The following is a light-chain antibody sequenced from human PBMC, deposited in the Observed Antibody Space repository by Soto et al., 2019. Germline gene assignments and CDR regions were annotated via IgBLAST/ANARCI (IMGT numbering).Light chain of an antibody. Sequence: EVVLTKSPGALSLSHRERATLSCMASQSVSSSYLAWYQQKPGRAPRLLIYGASSRATGIPDRFSGSGSGTDFTLTISSLEPEDFAIYYCQQRSGWPPITFGQGTRLEI. CDR3: QQRSGWPPIT. CDR1: QSVSSSY. V-gene: IGKV3-20*01. CDR2: GAS. J-gene: IGKJ5*01.